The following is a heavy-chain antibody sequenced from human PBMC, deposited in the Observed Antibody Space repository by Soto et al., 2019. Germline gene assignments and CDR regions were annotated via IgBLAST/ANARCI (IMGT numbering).Heavy chain of an antibody. J-gene: IGHJ5*02. V-gene: IGHV1-69*13. Sequence: SVKVSCKASGGTFSSYAISWVRQAPGQGLEWMGGIIPIFGTANYAQKFQGRVTITADESTSTAYMELSSLRSKDTAVYYCARDPGIAVHIPRGPWFDPWVQGTLVTVS. D-gene: IGHD6-19*01. CDR2: IIPIFGTA. CDR3: ARDPGIAVHIPRGPWFDP. CDR1: GGTFSSYA.